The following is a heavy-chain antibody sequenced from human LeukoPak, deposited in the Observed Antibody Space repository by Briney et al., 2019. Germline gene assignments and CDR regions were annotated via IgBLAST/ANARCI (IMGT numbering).Heavy chain of an antibody. CDR1: GYSFTTYW. CDR2: ICPGDSDV. J-gene: IGHJ3*02. CDR3: ARPREEGTAMGLRAFDI. Sequence: GESLKISCKGSGYSFTTYWIGWVRQVPGKGLEWMGIICPGDSDVRCSPSFQGQVTILADKSISTAYLQWSSLKASDTAMYYCARPREEGTAMGLRAFDIWGQGTMVTVSS. D-gene: IGHD5-18*01. V-gene: IGHV5-51*01.